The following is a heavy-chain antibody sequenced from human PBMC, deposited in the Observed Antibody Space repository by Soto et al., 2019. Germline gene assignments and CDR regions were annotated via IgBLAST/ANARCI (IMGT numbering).Heavy chain of an antibody. D-gene: IGHD2-21*01. V-gene: IGHV3-23*01. CDR1: GFTFSSYA. Sequence: GGSLRLSCAASGFTFSSYAMSWVRQAPGKGLEWVSAISGSGGSAYYADCVKGRFTISRDNSKNTLYLQMNSLRAEDTAVYYCANSFEGRFPRPTFDPWGQGTLVTVSS. CDR2: ISGSGGSA. J-gene: IGHJ5*02. CDR3: ANSFEGRFPRPTFDP.